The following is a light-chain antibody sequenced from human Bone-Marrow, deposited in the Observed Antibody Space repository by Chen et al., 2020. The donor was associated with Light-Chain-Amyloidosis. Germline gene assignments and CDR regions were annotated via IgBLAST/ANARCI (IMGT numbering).Light chain of an antibody. Sequence: QSVLTQPPSVSAAPGQKVPIPCSGSNSNLGINYVSWYQQLPGPSPKLLIYENNQRPAEIPDRSSGSKSGTSATLGVAGLQTGDEADYYCATWDSSLTVWMFGGGTKLTVL. CDR3: ATWDSSLTVWM. J-gene: IGLJ3*02. CDR1: NSNLGINY. V-gene: IGLV1-51*02. CDR2: ENN.